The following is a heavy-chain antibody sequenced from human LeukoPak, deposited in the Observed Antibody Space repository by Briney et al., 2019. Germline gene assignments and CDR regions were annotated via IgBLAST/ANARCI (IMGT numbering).Heavy chain of an antibody. Sequence: PGGSLRLSCAASGFTFSSYSMNWVRQAPGKGLEWVSSISSSSSYIYYADSVKGRFTISRDNAKDSLYLQMNSLRAEDTAVYYCARVLELYDSSGYCDYWGQGTLVTVFS. V-gene: IGHV3-21*01. CDR2: ISSSSSYI. D-gene: IGHD3-22*01. CDR3: ARVLELYDSSGYCDY. CDR1: GFTFSSYS. J-gene: IGHJ4*02.